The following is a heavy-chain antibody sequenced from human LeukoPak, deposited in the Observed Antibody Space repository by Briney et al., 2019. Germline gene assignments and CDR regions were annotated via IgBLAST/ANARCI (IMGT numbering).Heavy chain of an antibody. CDR3: ARDREWYLQSLRYFDS. Sequence: PSETLSLTCTVSGGSVSSGSCFWSWIRQPPGKGLEWIVYIHYSGRTNYNPSLESRVTISADTSKNQFSLKLNSVTAADTAVYYCARDREWYLQSLRYFDSWGQGTLVTVSS. CDR1: GGSVSSGSCF. D-gene: IGHD3-3*01. V-gene: IGHV4-61*01. J-gene: IGHJ4*02. CDR2: IHYSGRT.